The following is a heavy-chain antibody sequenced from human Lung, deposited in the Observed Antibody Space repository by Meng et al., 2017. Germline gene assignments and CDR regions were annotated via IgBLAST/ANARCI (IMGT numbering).Heavy chain of an antibody. CDR3: SWDDRAVSDY. J-gene: IGHJ4*02. CDR2: MKSNTDGGTA. CDR1: GFYLGNAW. D-gene: IGHD3-9*01. Sequence: EGWGGEWGEAGGCLRASGAASGFYLGNAWRSWARQAPGKGLGWVGRMKSNTDGGTAEYAAPVTGRVRISRDDSKSTLYLQLSGLTTDDTGVYYCSWDDRAVSDYWGQGTLVTVSS. V-gene: IGHV3-15*01.